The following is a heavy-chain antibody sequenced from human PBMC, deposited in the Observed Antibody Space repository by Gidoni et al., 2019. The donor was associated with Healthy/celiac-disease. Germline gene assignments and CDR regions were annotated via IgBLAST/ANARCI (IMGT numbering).Heavy chain of an antibody. J-gene: IGHJ5*02. CDR3: AREAQRGERGYSYGSPQLRFDP. Sequence: QVQLVQSGAAVQKPGSSVKVSCKASVGTFTSYAISWVRQAPGQGLEWLGGIIPIFGTANYAQKFQGRVTITADESTSTAYMELSSLRSEDTAVYYCAREAQRGERGYSYGSPQLRFDPWGQGTLVTVSS. D-gene: IGHD5-18*01. V-gene: IGHV1-69*01. CDR2: IIPIFGTA. CDR1: VGTFTSYA.